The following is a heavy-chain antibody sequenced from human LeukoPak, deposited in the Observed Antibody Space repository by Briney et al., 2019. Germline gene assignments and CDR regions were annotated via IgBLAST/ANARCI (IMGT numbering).Heavy chain of an antibody. CDR3: ARDFGGDIVVVPAATDAFDI. CDR2: INPSGGST. V-gene: IGHV1-46*03. CDR1: GYTFTSYY. J-gene: IGHJ3*02. D-gene: IGHD2-2*01. Sequence: ASVKVSCKASGYTFTSYYMHWVRQAPGQRLEWMGIINPSGGSTSYAQKFQGRVTMTRDTSTSTVYMDLSSLRSEDTAVYYCARDFGGDIVVVPAATDAFDIWGQGTMVTFSS.